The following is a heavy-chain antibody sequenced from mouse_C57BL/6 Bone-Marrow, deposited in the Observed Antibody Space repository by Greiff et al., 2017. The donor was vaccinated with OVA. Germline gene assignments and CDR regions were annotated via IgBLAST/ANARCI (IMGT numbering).Heavy chain of an antibody. J-gene: IGHJ3*01. V-gene: IGHV5-12*01. CDR2: ISNGGGST. CDR3: ASPYDSFAY. CDR1: GFTFSDYY. D-gene: IGHD2-13*01. Sequence: EVKLMESGGGLVQPGGSLKLSCAASGFTFSDYYMYWVRQTPEKRLEWVAYISNGGGSTYYPDTVKGRFTISRDNAKNTLYLQMSRLKSEDTAMYYCASPYDSFAYWGQGTLVTVSA.